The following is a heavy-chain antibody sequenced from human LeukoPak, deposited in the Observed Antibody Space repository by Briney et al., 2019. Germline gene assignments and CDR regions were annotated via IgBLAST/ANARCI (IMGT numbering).Heavy chain of an antibody. V-gene: IGHV4-61*05. CDR1: GGSISSSSYY. CDR2: IYYSGST. Sequence: PSETLSLTCTVSGGSISSSSYYWGWIRQPPGKGLEWIGFIYYSGSTNYNPSLKSRVTISVDTSKNQFFLNLRSVTAADTAVYYCARVPRIEAGATGDWFDPWGQGTVVTVSS. D-gene: IGHD6-13*01. CDR3: ARVPRIEAGATGDWFDP. J-gene: IGHJ5*02.